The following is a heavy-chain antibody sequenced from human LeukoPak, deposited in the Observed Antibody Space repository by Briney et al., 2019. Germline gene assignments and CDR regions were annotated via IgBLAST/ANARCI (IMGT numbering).Heavy chain of an antibody. V-gene: IGHV4-39*01. CDR3: ARQGGFSFDY. J-gene: IGHJ4*02. CDR1: DGSMSSYY. CDR2: IYYSGST. Sequence: SETLSLTCTVSDGSMSSYYWSWIRQPPGKGMEWIGSIYYSGSTYYNPSLKSRVTISVDTSKNQFSLKLSSVTAADTAVYYCARQGGFSFDYWGQGTLVTVSS. D-gene: IGHD2-15*01.